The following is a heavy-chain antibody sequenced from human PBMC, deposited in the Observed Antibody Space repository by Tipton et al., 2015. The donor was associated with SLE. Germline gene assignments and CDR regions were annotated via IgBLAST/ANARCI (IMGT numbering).Heavy chain of an antibody. CDR3: AREDISGYNVDD. D-gene: IGHD6-19*01. CDR1: GYTFTDNY. V-gene: IGHV1-2*02. Sequence: QLVQSGAEVKKPGASVTVSCKASGYTFTDNYLHWVRQAPGQGLEWMGWINPNRGGTDYAQKFQGRVTMTSDTSITTSYMELSGLTSGDTAVYYCAREDISGYNVDDWGQGTLVTVSS. CDR2: INPNRGGT. J-gene: IGHJ4*02.